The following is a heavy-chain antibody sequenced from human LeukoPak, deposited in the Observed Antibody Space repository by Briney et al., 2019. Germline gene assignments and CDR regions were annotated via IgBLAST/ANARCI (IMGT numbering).Heavy chain of an antibody. J-gene: IGHJ5*02. Sequence: GGSLRLSCAASGFTVSNDYMAWVRQAPGRGLEWVSLIYGDGTTFYTDSVKGRFTISRDNFKNTLYLQMSSLRPEDTALYYCARDRAGAQSWAVLDPWGQGTLVTVSS. CDR1: GFTVSNDY. CDR2: IYGDGTT. V-gene: IGHV3-66*02. CDR3: ARDRAGAQSWAVLDP. D-gene: IGHD3-10*01.